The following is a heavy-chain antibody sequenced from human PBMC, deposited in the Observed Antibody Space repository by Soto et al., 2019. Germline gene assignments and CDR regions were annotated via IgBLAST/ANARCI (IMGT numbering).Heavy chain of an antibody. D-gene: IGHD5-18*01. V-gene: IGHV1-46*01. CDR1: GYTFTSYY. CDR2: INPSGGST. CDR3: AREGRDGTAMVRYLNWFDP. Sequence: GASVKVSCKASGYTFTSYYMRWVRQAPGQGLEWMGIINPSGGSTSYAQKFQGRVTMTRDTSTSTVYMELSSLRSEDTAVYYCAREGRDGTAMVRYLNWFDPWGQGTLVTVSS. J-gene: IGHJ5*02.